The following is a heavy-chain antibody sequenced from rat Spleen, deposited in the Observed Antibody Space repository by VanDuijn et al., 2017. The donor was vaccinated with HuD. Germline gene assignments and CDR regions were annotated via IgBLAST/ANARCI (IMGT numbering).Heavy chain of an antibody. CDR3: TTYRGSLQWPFDY. CDR2: ISYSGST. Sequence: EVQLQESGPGLVKPSQSLSLTCSVTGYSITSNYWGWIRKFPGNKMEWIGHISYSGSTSYNPSLKSRISITRDTSKNQFFLQLNSVTTEDTATYYCTTYRGSLQWPFDYWGQGVMVTVSS. J-gene: IGHJ2*01. CDR1: GYSITSNY. V-gene: IGHV3-1*01. D-gene: IGHD1-1*01.